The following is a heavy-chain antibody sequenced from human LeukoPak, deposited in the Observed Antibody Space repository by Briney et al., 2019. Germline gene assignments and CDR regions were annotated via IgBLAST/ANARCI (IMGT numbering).Heavy chain of an antibody. CDR1: GFTLSNYP. V-gene: IGHV3-23*01. J-gene: IGHJ3*02. CDR2: ISVSDST. CDR3: AREGYYSDAFDI. D-gene: IGHD3-10*01. Sequence: GGSLRLSCLASGFTLSNYPMNWVRQAPGKGLEWISTISVSDSTHYTDSVKGRFTISRDNSKNTLYLQMNSLRAEDTAVYYCAREGYYSDAFDIWGQGTMVTVSS.